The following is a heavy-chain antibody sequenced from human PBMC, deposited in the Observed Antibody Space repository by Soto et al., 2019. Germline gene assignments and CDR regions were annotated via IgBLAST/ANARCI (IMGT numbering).Heavy chain of an antibody. CDR1: GFTFSSYS. CDR3: ARDLRSSGTLFYYYGMDV. V-gene: IGHV3-21*01. CDR2: ISSSSSYI. Sequence: GGSLRLSCAASGFTFSSYSMNWVRQAPGKGLEWVSSISSSSSYIYYADSVKGRFTISRDNAKNSLYLQMNSLRAEDTAVYYCARDLRSSGTLFYYYGMDVWGQGTTVTVSS. D-gene: IGHD6-6*01. J-gene: IGHJ6*02.